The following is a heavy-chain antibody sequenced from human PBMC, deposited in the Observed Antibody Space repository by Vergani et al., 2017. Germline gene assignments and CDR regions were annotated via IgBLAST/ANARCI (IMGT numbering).Heavy chain of an antibody. D-gene: IGHD1-26*01. J-gene: IGHJ4*02. V-gene: IGHV3-30-3*01. CDR1: GFTFSSYA. CDR2: ISYDGSNK. Sequence: QVQLVESEGGVVQPGRSLRLSCAASGFTFSSYAMHWVRQAPGKGLEWVAVISYDGSNKYYADSVKGRFTISRDNSKNTLYLQMNSLRAEDTAVYYCCHTTGYWGQGTLVTVSS. CDR3: CHTTGY.